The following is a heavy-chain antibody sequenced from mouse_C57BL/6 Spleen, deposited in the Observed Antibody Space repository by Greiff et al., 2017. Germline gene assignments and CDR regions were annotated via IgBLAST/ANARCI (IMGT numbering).Heavy chain of an antibody. J-gene: IGHJ2*01. D-gene: IGHD4-1*01. CDR1: GYTFTSYW. CDR3: ARPRANWDQSYFDY. Sequence: VQLQQPGAELVRPGTSVKLSCKASGYTFTSYWMHWVKQRPGQGLEWIGVIDPSDSYTNYNQKFKGKATLTVDTSSSTAYMQLSSLTSEDSAVYYYARPRANWDQSYFDYWGQGTTLTVSS. CDR2: IDPSDSYT. V-gene: IGHV1-59*01.